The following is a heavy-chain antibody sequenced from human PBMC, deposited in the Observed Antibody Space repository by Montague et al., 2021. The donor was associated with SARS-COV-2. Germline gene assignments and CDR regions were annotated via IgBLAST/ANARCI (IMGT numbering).Heavy chain of an antibody. D-gene: IGHD5-24*01. J-gene: IGHJ6*02. CDR2: IDTSGGT. CDR3: ARHRPASGTITPGVMGLFATVKHSASGMDV. Sequence: TLSLTCTVSGASITSGNNFWTWMRQAAGRGLEWIGQIDTSGGTIYNPSLKTRVNILLDTSKNQFSLKLTSVTAADTAVYYCARHRPASGTITPGVMGLFATVKHSASGMDVWGHGATVTVSS. V-gene: IGHV4-61*09. CDR1: GASITSGNNF.